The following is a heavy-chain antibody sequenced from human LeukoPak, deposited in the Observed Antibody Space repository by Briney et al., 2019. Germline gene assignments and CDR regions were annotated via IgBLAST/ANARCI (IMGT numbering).Heavy chain of an antibody. Sequence: GGSLRLSCAASGFTFSNYWMHWVRHAPGKGLVWVSSVNSDGSSTTYADSVRGRFTISRDNAKNTLYLQMNSLRAEDTAVYYCAREDVIAAPFDYWGQGTLVTVSS. CDR1: GFTFSNYW. V-gene: IGHV3-74*01. CDR2: VNSDGSST. D-gene: IGHD6-13*01. J-gene: IGHJ4*02. CDR3: AREDVIAAPFDY.